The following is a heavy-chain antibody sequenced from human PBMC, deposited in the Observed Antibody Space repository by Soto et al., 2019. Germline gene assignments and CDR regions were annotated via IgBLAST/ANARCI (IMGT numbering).Heavy chain of an antibody. V-gene: IGHV1-69*18. Sequence: QVQLVQSGAEVKEPGSSVKVSCKASGGTVNGYSISWVRQAPGQGLEWVGRTISIFTTANYAQKFQGRLTMAADETTSTVYMELSSLRSDDTDLYYWARVDSFLVRLVGQFFFDHWGQGTLVTVSS. CDR3: ARVDSFLVRLVGQFFFDH. D-gene: IGHD3-10*01. J-gene: IGHJ4*02. CDR2: TISIFTTA. CDR1: GGTVNGYS.